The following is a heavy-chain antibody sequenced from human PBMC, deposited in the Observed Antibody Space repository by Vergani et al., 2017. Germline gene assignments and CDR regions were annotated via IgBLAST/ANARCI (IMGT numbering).Heavy chain of an antibody. CDR2: INYVGRT. V-gene: IGHV4-39*01. Sequence: QLQLQESGPGLVKPSETLSLICTVSGGSINPSSSFWGWIRQSPGKGLEWIGSINYVGRTYYIPSLQSRATVFVDTSKNQFSLKLTSVTAADTAVYRCVCRATSPPRCFDCWGQGTLVIVSS. J-gene: IGHJ4*02. CDR1: GGSINPSSSF. CDR3: VCRATSPPRCFDC. D-gene: IGHD2-2*01.